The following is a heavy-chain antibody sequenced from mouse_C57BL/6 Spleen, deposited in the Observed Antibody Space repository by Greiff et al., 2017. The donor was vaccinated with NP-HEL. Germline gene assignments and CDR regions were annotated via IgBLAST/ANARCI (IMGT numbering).Heavy chain of an antibody. J-gene: IGHJ1*03. V-gene: IGHV1-18*01. CDR2: INPNNGGT. CDR3: ASGYYGSSYWYFDV. CDR1: GYTFTDYN. Sequence: VQLQQSGPELVKPGASVKIPCKASGYTFTDYNMDWVKQSHGKSLEWIGDINPNNGGTIYNQKFKGKATLTVDKSSSTAYMELRSLTSEDTAVYYCASGYYGSSYWYFDVWGTGTTVTVSS. D-gene: IGHD1-1*01.